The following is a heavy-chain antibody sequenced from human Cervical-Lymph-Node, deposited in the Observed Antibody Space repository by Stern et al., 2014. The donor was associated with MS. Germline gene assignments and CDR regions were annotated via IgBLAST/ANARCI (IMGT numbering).Heavy chain of an antibody. CDR3: MGVGDAMHV. V-gene: IGHV3-30*03. J-gene: IGHJ6*02. CDR1: GFSLSNSA. Sequence: VQLVESGGGVVQPGRSPTLPCAASGFSLSNSAMHWVRQAPGKGLEWVAVMSFVGGNKKYGDSVKGRFSISRDMANNTLFLQMNSLRLEDTAVYYCMGVGDAMHVWGQGTTVIVSS. CDR2: MSFVGGNK.